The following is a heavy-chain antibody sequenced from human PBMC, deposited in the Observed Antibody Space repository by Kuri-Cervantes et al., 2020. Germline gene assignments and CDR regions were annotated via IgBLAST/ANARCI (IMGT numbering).Heavy chain of an antibody. Sequence: GSLRLSCAVSGYSISSSYYWSWIRQPPGKGLEWIGYIYYSGSTNYNPSLKSRVTISVDTSKNQFSLKLSSVTAADTAVYYCARHLYDSSGSSYYFDYWGQGTLVTVSS. J-gene: IGHJ4*02. D-gene: IGHD3-22*01. CDR3: ARHLYDSSGSSYYFDY. CDR2: IYYSGST. CDR1: GYSISSSYY. V-gene: IGHV4-59*08.